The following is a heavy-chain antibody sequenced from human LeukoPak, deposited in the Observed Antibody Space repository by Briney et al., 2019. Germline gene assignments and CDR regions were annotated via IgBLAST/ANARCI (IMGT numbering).Heavy chain of an antibody. CDR1: GFTFSNYD. J-gene: IGHJ4*02. Sequence: GGSLRLSCVVSGFTFSNYDMHWVRQATGKGLGWVSAVGTAGDTYYPDSVKGRFTISRENAKKSLYLQMNSLRAGDTAVYYCARGGLVPGDYFDYWGQGTLVTVSS. D-gene: IGHD2-2*01. CDR3: ARGGLVPGDYFDY. CDR2: VGTAGDT. V-gene: IGHV3-13*01.